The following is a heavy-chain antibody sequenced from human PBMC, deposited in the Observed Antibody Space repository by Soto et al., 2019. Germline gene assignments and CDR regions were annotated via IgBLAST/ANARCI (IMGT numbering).Heavy chain of an antibody. CDR1: GFTFRNYG. D-gene: IGHD3-22*01. J-gene: IGHJ4*02. CDR3: AKDHYSETSGYKDY. V-gene: IGHV3-30*18. CDR2: ISDDGSNK. Sequence: QVQLVESGGRVVQPGRSLRLSCAASGFTFRNYGMHWVRQAPGKGLEWVAVISDDGSNKNYVDSVKGRFTISRDNSKNTLYLQMNSLRAEDTAVYYCAKDHYSETSGYKDYWGQGTLVTVSS.